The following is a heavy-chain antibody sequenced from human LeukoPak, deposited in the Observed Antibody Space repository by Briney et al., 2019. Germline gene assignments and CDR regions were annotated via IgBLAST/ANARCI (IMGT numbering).Heavy chain of an antibody. J-gene: IGHJ6*03. CDR2: IYYTGST. Sequence: SETLSLTCTISGGSISSSRYYWGWIRQPPGKGLEWIGSIYYTGSTNYNPSLKSRVTISVDTSKNQFSLKLSSVTAADTAVYYCARDGFASRSSSWYGYYYYYMDVWGKGTTVTISS. CDR3: ARDGFASRSSSWYGYYYYYMDV. CDR1: GGSISSSRYY. D-gene: IGHD6-13*01. V-gene: IGHV4-39*02.